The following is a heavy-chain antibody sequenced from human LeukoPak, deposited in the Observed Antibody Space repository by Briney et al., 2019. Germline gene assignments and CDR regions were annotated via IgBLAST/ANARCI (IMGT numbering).Heavy chain of an antibody. J-gene: IGHJ6*03. CDR1: GFTFSSYA. CDR2: ISSNGGST. CDR3: ARIRTPSMDV. V-gene: IGHV3-64*01. Sequence: PGGSLRLSCAASGFTFSSYAIHWVRQAPGKGLEYVSAISSNGGSTYYANSVKGRFTISRDNSKNTLYLQMGSLRAEDMAVYYCARIRTPSMDVWGKGTTVTVSS. D-gene: IGHD2-2*01.